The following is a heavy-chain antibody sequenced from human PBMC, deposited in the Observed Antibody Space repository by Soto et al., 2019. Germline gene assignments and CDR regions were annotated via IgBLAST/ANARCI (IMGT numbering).Heavy chain of an antibody. CDR2: ISSSSSYM. J-gene: IGHJ1*01. D-gene: IGHD4-17*01. CDR1: GFTFSSYS. CDR3: ARDGGYGDNPSEYFQH. Sequence: GGSLRLSCAASGFTFSSYSMNWVRQAPGKGLEWVSSISSSSSYMYYADSVKGRFTISRDNAKNSLYLQMNSLRAEDTAVYYCARDGGYGDNPSEYFQHWGQGTLVTVSS. V-gene: IGHV3-21*01.